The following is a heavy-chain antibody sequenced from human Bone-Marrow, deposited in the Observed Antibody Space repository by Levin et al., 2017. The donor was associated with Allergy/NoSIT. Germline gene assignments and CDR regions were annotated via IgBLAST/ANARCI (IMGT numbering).Heavy chain of an antibody. Sequence: SQTLSLTCAVYGGSFHNYYWTWIRQSPGKGLEWIGEINHNGNTNCNPSLKSRVTISVDTSKNQFSLKLNSVTAADTAVYYCARPLWEYDSSAYFGWGQGTRVTVSS. J-gene: IGHJ4*02. CDR3: ARPLWEYDSSAYFG. V-gene: IGHV4-34*01. CDR2: INHNGNT. D-gene: IGHD3-22*01. CDR1: GGSFHNYY.